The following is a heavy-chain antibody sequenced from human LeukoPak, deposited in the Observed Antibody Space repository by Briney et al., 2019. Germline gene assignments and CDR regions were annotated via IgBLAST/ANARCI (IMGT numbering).Heavy chain of an antibody. Sequence: GGSLRLSCVASGFSFSTYWMSWVRQAPGKGLEWVANIKQDGSENYYVDSVKGRFTISRDNAKNSVYLQMNRLRVEDTAVYYCAREYYDFWSGYHPMGYWGQGTLVTVSS. V-gene: IGHV3-7*01. D-gene: IGHD3-3*01. J-gene: IGHJ4*02. CDR3: AREYYDFWSGYHPMGY. CDR2: IKQDGSEN. CDR1: GFSFSTYW.